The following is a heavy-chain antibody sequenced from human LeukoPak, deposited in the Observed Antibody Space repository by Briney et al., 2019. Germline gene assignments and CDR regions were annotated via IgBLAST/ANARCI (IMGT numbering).Heavy chain of an antibody. D-gene: IGHD1-1*01. CDR1: GYFFTSYW. Sequence: GESLKISCKCSGYFFTSYWIGWVRPMPGKVLEWMWIIYPGDSDTRYSPSFEGLIIISADKSILTSYPQWTRLKADATVMYYCAGSPNTGNVDYWGQGTLVTVSS. J-gene: IGHJ4*02. V-gene: IGHV5-51*01. CDR2: IYPGDSDT. CDR3: AGSPNTGNVDY.